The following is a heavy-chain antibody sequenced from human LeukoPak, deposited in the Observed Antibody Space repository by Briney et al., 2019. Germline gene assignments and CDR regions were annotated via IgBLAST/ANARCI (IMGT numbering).Heavy chain of an antibody. D-gene: IGHD3-22*01. CDR1: GGSISSSSYY. Sequence: SETLSLTCTVSGGSISSSSYYWGWIRQPPGKGLEWIGSIYYSGSTYYNPSLKSRVTISVDTSKNQFSLKLSSVTAADAAVYSCARDGHYDSSGYYSNLFDYWGQGTLVTVSS. CDR2: IYYSGST. J-gene: IGHJ4*02. CDR3: ARDGHYDSSGYYSNLFDY. V-gene: IGHV4-39*07.